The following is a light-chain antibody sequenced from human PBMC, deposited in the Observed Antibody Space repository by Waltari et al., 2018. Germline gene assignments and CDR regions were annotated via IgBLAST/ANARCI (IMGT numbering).Light chain of an antibody. CDR1: NIEKNY. Sequence: SVVLSQPPSVSAAPGQTATISCGKNNIEKNYFQGDQQRPGPAPELVVQHHPDRPAGIPGRFSGSSSGNTATLTISRVEAGDEADYYCQVWDSDSDHVLFGGGTRLTVL. V-gene: IGLV3-21*02. CDR3: QVWDSDSDHVL. J-gene: IGLJ2*01. CDR2: HHP.